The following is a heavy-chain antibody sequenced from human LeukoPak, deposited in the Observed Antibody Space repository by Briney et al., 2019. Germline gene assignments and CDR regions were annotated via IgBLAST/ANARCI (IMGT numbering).Heavy chain of an antibody. Sequence: ASVKVSCKASGYTFTGYYIHWVRQAPGQGLEWMGWISPDSGCTNYAQKFQGRVTMTRDTSISTAYMELRRLTSDDTVVYYCARIQGNGDYRDYWGQGTLVTVSS. CDR1: GYTFTGYY. J-gene: IGHJ4*02. CDR2: ISPDSGCT. CDR3: ARIQGNGDYRDY. D-gene: IGHD4-17*01. V-gene: IGHV1-2*02.